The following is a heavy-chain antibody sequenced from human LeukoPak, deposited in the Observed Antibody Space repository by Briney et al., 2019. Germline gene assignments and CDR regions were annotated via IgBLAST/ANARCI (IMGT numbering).Heavy chain of an antibody. D-gene: IGHD6-13*01. CDR3: ARSIAAAGKANWFDP. J-gene: IGHJ5*02. Sequence: ASVKVSCKAPGYTFTGYYMHWVRQAPGQGLEWMGWINPNSGGTNYAQKFQGRVTMTRDTSISTAYMELSRLRSDDTAVYYCARSIAAAGKANWFDPWGQGTLVTVSS. CDR1: GYTFTGYY. CDR2: INPNSGGT. V-gene: IGHV1-2*02.